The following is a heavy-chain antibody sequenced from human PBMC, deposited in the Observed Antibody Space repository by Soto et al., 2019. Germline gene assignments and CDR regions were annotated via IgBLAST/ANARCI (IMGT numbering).Heavy chain of an antibody. CDR3: ARHDSRGEITMTATYYFDY. J-gene: IGHJ4*02. Sequence: SQTLSLTCAISGDSVSSNSAAWNWIRQSPSRGLEWLGRTYYRSKWYNDYAVSVKSRITINPDTSKNQFSLQLNSVTPEDTAVYYCARHDSRGEITMTATYYFDYWGQGTLVTVSS. D-gene: IGHD3-22*01. CDR1: GDSVSSNSAA. V-gene: IGHV6-1*01. CDR2: TYYRSKWYN.